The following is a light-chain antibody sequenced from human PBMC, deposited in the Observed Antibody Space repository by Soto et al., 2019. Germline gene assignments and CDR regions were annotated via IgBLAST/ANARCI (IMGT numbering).Light chain of an antibody. CDR2: DTS. J-gene: IGKJ1*01. CDR1: QSIGKY. CDR3: XXRXXWPWT. V-gene: IGKV3-11*01. Sequence: EIVLTQFPVTLSLSPGERVTLSCRASQSIGKYLAWYQQRPGQAPRLLFYDTSNRATGIPPRFSGSGSGTDFTLTXXXXXPEXXXXXXXXXRXXWPWTFGQGTKVEVK.